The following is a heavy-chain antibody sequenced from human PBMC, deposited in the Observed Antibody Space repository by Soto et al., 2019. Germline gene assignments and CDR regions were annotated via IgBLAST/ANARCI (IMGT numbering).Heavy chain of an antibody. CDR1: GDTXTSYA. V-gene: IGHV1-69*13. D-gene: IGHD3-22*01. J-gene: IGHJ6*02. Sequence: SXKVSFKASGDTXTSYAIRLVRQAPGQGLEWMGGIIPIFGTANYAQKFQGRVTITADESTSTAYMELSSLKSEETAVYYCARDGSGYRSRASPMDVWGQGTTGTVS. CDR3: ARDGSGYRSRASPMDV. CDR2: IIPIFGTA.